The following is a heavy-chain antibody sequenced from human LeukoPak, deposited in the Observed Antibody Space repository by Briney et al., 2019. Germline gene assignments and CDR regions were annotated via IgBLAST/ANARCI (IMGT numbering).Heavy chain of an antibody. Sequence: SETLSLTCTVSGGSISSYYWSWIRQPPGKGLEWIGYIYYSGSTNYNPSLKSRVTISVDTSKNQFSLKLSSVTAAHTAVYYCARDRRVTYYYYYMDVWGKGTTVTVSS. V-gene: IGHV4-59*01. CDR3: ARDRRVTYYYYYMDV. J-gene: IGHJ6*03. D-gene: IGHD4-23*01. CDR2: IYYSGST. CDR1: GGSISSYY.